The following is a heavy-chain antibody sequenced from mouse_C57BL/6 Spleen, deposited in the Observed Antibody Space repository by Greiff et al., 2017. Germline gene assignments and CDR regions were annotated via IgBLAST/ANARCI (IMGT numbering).Heavy chain of an antibody. Sequence: QVQLQQPGAELAKPGASVKLSCKASGYTFTSYWMHWVKQRPGQGLEWIGLIHPNSGSTNYNEKFKSKATLTVDKSYSTAYMQLSSLTSADSAVYYCARYYGRRGYYFDYWGQGTTLTVSS. D-gene: IGHD1-1*01. CDR1: GYTFTSYW. V-gene: IGHV1-64*01. J-gene: IGHJ2*01. CDR3: ARYYGRRGYYFDY. CDR2: IHPNSGST.